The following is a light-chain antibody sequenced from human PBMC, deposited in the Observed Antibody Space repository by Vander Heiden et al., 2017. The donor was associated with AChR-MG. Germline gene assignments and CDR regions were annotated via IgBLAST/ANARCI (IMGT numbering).Light chain of an antibody. CDR1: QLGNKN. CDR2: QDI. J-gene: IGLJ2*01. CDR3: QAWDTSTRV. V-gene: IGLV3-1*01. Sequence: SYEVTQPPSVSVSPGQTASITCSGDQLGNKNVCWYQQKPGQSPVLVIYQDIKRPSGIPGRFSGSNSGNTATLTISGTQAMDEADYYCQAWDTSTRVFGGGTKLTVL.